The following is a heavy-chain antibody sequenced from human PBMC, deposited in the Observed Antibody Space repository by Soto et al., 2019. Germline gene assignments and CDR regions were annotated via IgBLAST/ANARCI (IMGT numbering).Heavy chain of an antibody. CDR1: GFTFNDFS. J-gene: IGHJ3*02. V-gene: IGHV3-21*01. D-gene: IGHD6-19*01. CDR3: ARSLRAVAGLDSFDI. Sequence: GGSLRLSCASSGFTFNDFSMNWVRQAPGKGLEWVSSISSGGSYRFYADSMKGRFTISRDNTKKSLYLQMNSLRAEDTAVYYCARSLRAVAGLDSFDIWGQGTMVTV. CDR2: ISSGGSYR.